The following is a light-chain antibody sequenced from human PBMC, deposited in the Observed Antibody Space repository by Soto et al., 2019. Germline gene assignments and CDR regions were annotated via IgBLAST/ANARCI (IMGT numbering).Light chain of an antibody. CDR2: SNN. Sequence: QSVLTQPPSASGTPGQRVTISCSGSSSNIGSNTVNWYQQLPGTAPKLLIYSNNQRPSGVPDRFSSSKSGTSASLAISGLQSEDEADYYCAAWDARLNGPVFGGGTKLTVL. CDR3: AAWDARLNGPV. J-gene: IGLJ2*01. CDR1: SSNIGSNT. V-gene: IGLV1-44*01.